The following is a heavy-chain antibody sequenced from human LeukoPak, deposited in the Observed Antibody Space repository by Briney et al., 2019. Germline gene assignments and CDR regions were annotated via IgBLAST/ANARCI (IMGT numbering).Heavy chain of an antibody. D-gene: IGHD3-16*02. V-gene: IGHV4-4*07. CDR1: GGSINSYW. CDR3: ARGGYTISSYIFGY. Sequence: SETLSLTCSVSGGSINSYWWTWVRQPAGKGLEFIGRIYTTGRTNYNPSLKSRVSMSVDTSKNKFSLELRSVSAADTAVYFCARGGYTISSYIFGYWGQGALVTVSS. CDR2: IYTTGRT. J-gene: IGHJ4*02.